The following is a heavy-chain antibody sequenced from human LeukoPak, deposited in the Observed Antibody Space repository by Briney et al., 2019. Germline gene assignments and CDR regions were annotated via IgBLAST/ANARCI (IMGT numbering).Heavy chain of an antibody. CDR3: ARAEGSAATSLLDY. CDR2: ISSSSSYI. CDR1: GFTFSSYS. D-gene: IGHD2-15*01. J-gene: IGHJ4*02. V-gene: IGHV3-21*01. Sequence: GGSLRLSCAASGFTFSSYSMNWVRQAPGEGLEWVSSISSSSSYIYYADSVKGRFTISRDNAKNSLYLQMNSLRAEDTAVCYCARAEGSAATSLLDYWGQGTLVTVSS.